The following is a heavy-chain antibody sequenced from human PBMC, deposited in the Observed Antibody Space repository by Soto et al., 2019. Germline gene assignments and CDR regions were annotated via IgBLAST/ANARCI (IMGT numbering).Heavy chain of an antibody. CDR2: ISSSGSTT. V-gene: IGHV3-11*01. D-gene: IGHD6-19*01. CDR1: GFTFSDYY. J-gene: IGHJ3*02. CDR3: ESPGGGWYGRHDAFDI. Sequence: QVQLVESGGGLVKPGGSLRLSCAASGFTFSDYYMSWVRQAPGKGLEWVSYISSSGSTTYYADSVKGRFTISRDNAKNSMYLQMNSLRAEDTDVFYCESPGGGWYGRHDAFDIWGQGTMVTVSS.